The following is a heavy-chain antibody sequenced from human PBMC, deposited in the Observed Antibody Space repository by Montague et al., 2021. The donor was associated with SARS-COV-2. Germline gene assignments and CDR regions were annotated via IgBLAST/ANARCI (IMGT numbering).Heavy chain of an antibody. CDR2: VNHYGST. J-gene: IGHJ6*02. D-gene: IGHD4-11*01. CDR1: GGSLSGNY. Sequence: SETLSLTCAVYGGSLSGNYWSWIRQPPGKGLEWIGEVNHYGSTNYNPSXXSRVTMSVDTSKNQFSLKLSSVTAADTAVYYCARGLPVTTLFYYFGMDVWGQGTTVTVSS. CDR3: ARGLPVTTLFYYFGMDV. V-gene: IGHV4-34*01.